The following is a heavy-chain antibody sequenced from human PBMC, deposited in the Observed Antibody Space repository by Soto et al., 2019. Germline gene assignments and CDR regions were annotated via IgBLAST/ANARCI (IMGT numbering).Heavy chain of an antibody. CDR3: ATRMTTAPY. CDR2: ISHSGSST. Sequence: EVQLLESGGGLVQPGGSLRLSCAASGVTFTNFAMNWVRQAPGKGLEWVAGISHSGSSTYYADSVKGRFTVSRDNSMDTLYLQLNSLKAEDTGIYYCATRMTTAPYWGQGTVVTVSS. D-gene: IGHD4-17*01. V-gene: IGHV3-23*01. J-gene: IGHJ4*02. CDR1: GVTFTNFA.